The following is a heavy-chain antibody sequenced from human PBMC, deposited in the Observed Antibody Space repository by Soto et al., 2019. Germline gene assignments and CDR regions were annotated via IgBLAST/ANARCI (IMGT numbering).Heavy chain of an antibody. CDR1: GFTLSSYW. CDR3: ASDGLRRREGGPIDY. D-gene: IGHD3-16*01. J-gene: IGHJ4*02. V-gene: IGHV3-7*01. Sequence: PEGSLRLSCAASGFTLSSYWMSWVRQAPGKGLEWVANIKQDGSEKYYVDSVKGRFTISRDNAKNSLYLQMNSLRAEDTAVYYCASDGLRRREGGPIDYWGQGTLVTVSS. CDR2: IKQDGSEK.